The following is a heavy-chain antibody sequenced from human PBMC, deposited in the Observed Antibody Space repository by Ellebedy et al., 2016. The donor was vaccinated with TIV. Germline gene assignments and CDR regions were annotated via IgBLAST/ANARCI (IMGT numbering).Heavy chain of an antibody. CDR1: GYTFNPYT. CDR3: ARARVATIGNEYFQH. D-gene: IGHD5-12*01. V-gene: IGHV1-3*01. J-gene: IGHJ1*01. Sequence: ASVKVSCXASGYTFNPYTLHWVRQAPGQGLEWMGWVNAANGNTKYSQKFQDRVTITRDTSATTAYMELSSLRSEDTAVYYCARARVATIGNEYFQHWGQGTLVTVSS. CDR2: VNAANGNT.